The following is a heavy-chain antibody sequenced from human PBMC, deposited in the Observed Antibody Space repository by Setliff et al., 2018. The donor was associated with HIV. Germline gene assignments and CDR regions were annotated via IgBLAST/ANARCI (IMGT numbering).Heavy chain of an antibody. CDR3: AKDLPIPGSGWFSWGFDY. V-gene: IGHV3-30*02. J-gene: IGHJ4*02. CDR2: IRYDGSNK. Sequence: PGESLKISCAASGFTFSSYSMNWVRQAPGKGLEWVAFIRYDGSNKYYADSVKGRFTISRDNSKNTLYLQMNSLRAEDTAVYYCAKDLPIPGSGWFSWGFDYWGQGTLVTVSS. D-gene: IGHD6-19*01. CDR1: GFTFSSYS.